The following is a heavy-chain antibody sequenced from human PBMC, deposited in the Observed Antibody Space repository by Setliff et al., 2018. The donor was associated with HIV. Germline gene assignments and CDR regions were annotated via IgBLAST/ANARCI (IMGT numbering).Heavy chain of an antibody. D-gene: IGHD3-16*01. CDR2: IYFNGKT. J-gene: IGHJ4*02. V-gene: IGHV4-39*01. Sequence: KPSETLSLTCSVSGGSITNDNNYWGWIRQSPGKGLEWIGSIYFNGKTYNNPTLKSRVIMSVDRSRNQLSLKVNSVTAADTDTYYCARHVICVVMLYSWDAFDYWGRGTLVTVSS. CDR1: GGSITNDNNY. CDR3: ARHVICVVMLYSWDAFDY.